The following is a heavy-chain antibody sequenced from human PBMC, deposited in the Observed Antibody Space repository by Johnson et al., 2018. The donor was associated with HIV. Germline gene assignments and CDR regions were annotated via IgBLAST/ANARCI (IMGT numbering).Heavy chain of an antibody. V-gene: IGHV3-30*14. CDR2: ISYDGSNR. Sequence: VESGGGVVQPGRSLRLSCAASGFTFSSYAMHWVRQAPGKGLEWVAVISYDGSNRYYADSVKGRFTISRDNSKNTLYLQMNSLRADDTAVYYCAREGIAAASGAFDIWGQGTMVTVSS. J-gene: IGHJ3*02. CDR3: AREGIAAASGAFDI. D-gene: IGHD6-13*01. CDR1: GFTFSSYA.